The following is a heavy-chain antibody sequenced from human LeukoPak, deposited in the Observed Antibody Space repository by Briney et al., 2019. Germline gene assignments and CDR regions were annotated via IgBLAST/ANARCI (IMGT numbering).Heavy chain of an antibody. J-gene: IGHJ6*02. D-gene: IGHD3-9*01. CDR3: TRDLMDYDVSTGLHHYYMDV. CDR1: GFTFGGYA. V-gene: IGHV3-30-3*01. CDR2: ISYDGSSY. Sequence: PGRSLRLSCAASGFTFGGYAMHWVRQAPGKGLEWVAVISYDGSSYYYADSVRGRFTISRDKSKNTLYLQMNTLRVEDTAVYYCTRDLMDYDVSTGLHHYYMDVWGQGTTVTVSS.